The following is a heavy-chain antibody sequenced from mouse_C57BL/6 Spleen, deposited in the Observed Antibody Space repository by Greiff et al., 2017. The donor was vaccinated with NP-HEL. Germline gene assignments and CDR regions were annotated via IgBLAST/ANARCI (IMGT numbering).Heavy chain of an antibody. CDR1: GYTFTSYW. Sequence: VQLQQPGAELVKPGASVKLSCKASGYTFTSYWMHWVKQRPGQGLEWIGMIHPNSGSTNYNEKFKSKATLTVDKSSSTAYMQLSSLTSEDSAVYYCAPYYSNFYAMDYWGQGTSVTVSS. V-gene: IGHV1-64*01. CDR3: APYYSNFYAMDY. J-gene: IGHJ4*01. CDR2: IHPNSGST. D-gene: IGHD2-5*01.